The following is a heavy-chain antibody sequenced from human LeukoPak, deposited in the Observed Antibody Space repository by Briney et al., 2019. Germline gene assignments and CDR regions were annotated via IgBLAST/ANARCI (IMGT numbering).Heavy chain of an antibody. Sequence: RASVKVSCKASGCTFTGYYMHWVRQAPGQGLEWMGRINPNRGGTNYAQKFQGRVTMTGDTSISTAYMELSSLRSDDTAVYYCARLSTIGDSSGYFVNWGQGTLVTVSS. V-gene: IGHV1-2*06. J-gene: IGHJ4*02. D-gene: IGHD3-22*01. CDR1: GCTFTGYY. CDR3: ARLSTIGDSSGYFVN. CDR2: INPNRGGT.